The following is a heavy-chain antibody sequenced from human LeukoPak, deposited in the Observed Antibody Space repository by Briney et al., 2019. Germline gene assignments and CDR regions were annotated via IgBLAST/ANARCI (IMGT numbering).Heavy chain of an antibody. CDR2: IYSGGST. CDR1: GFTVSSNY. Sequence: GGSLRLSCAASGFTVSSNYMSWVRQAPGKGLEWVSVIYSGGSTYYADSVKGRFTISRDNSKNTLYLQMNSLRAEDTAVYYCARVGVVPAALYYFDYWSQGTLVTVSS. D-gene: IGHD2-2*01. J-gene: IGHJ4*02. V-gene: IGHV3-53*01. CDR3: ARVGVVPAALYYFDY.